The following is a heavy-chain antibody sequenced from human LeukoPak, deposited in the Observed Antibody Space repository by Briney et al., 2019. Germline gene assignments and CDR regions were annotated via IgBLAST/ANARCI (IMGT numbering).Heavy chain of an antibody. CDR3: AKDSEIAAAGLNFDY. D-gene: IGHD6-13*01. J-gene: IGHJ4*02. CDR1: GFTFDDYA. CDR2: ISWSSGSI. V-gene: IGHV3-9*01. Sequence: GGYLRLYCAASGFTFDDYAMHWVRQAPGKGLVGVSGISWSSGSIGYADSVKGRFTISRDNAKNSLYLQMNSLRAEDTALYYCAKDSEIAAAGLNFDYWGQGTLVTVSS.